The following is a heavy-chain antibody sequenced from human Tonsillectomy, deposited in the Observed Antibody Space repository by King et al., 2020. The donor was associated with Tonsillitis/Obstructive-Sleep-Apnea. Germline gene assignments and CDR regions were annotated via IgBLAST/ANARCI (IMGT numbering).Heavy chain of an antibody. CDR3: ARDDDYSNYNYFDP. V-gene: IGHV3-20*04. CDR1: GFTIDDHG. D-gene: IGHD4-11*01. J-gene: IGHJ5*02. CDR2: ISWGGDST. Sequence: VQLVQSGGGVVRPGGSLRLSCAASGFTIDDHGMSWVRQAPGKGLEWVAGISWGGDSTGYADSVKGRFTISKDNAKKSPYLQMNSLRVEDTALYYCARDDDYSNYNYFDPWGQGTLVTVSS.